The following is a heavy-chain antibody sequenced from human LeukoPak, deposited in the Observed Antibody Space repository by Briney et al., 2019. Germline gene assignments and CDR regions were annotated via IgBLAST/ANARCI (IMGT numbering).Heavy chain of an antibody. CDR3: ARSMSDSFDI. Sequence: GGSLRLSCAASGFTVSSNYLIWVRQVPGKGLEWVSLIYSDSSTYYADSVRGRFTISRDNSKNTLYLQMNSLRAEDTAVYYCARSMSDSFDIWGQGTMVTVSS. CDR2: IYSDSST. J-gene: IGHJ3*02. D-gene: IGHD6-6*01. V-gene: IGHV3-66*01. CDR1: GFTVSSNY.